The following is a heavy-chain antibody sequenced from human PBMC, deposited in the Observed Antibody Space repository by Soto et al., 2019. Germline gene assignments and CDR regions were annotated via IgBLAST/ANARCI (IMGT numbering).Heavy chain of an antibody. CDR2: IYYSGST. D-gene: IGHD3-10*01. J-gene: IGHJ5*02. CDR3: ARDGGSYYYGSGSYFRDWFDP. V-gene: IGHV4-31*03. Sequence: QVQLQESGPGLVKPSQTLSLTCTVSGGSISSGGYYWSWIRQHPGKGLEWIGYIYYSGSTYYNPSLKSRVTISVDTSKNQFSLKLSSVTAADTAVYYCARDGGSYYYGSGSYFRDWFDPWGQGTLVTVSS. CDR1: GGSISSGGYY.